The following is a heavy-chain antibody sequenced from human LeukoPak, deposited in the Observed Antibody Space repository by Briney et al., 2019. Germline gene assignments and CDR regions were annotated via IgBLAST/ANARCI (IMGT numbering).Heavy chain of an antibody. J-gene: IGHJ4*02. CDR2: ISAYNGNT. V-gene: IGHV1-18*01. CDR3: ATGYGVIGLPEYYFDY. D-gene: IGHD3-16*02. CDR1: GYTFTSYG. Sequence: ASVKVPCKASGYTFTSYGISWVRQAPGQGLEWMGWISAYNGNTNYAQKLQGRVTMTTDTSTSTAYMELRSLRSDDTVVYYCATGYGVIGLPEYYFDYWGQGTLVTVSS.